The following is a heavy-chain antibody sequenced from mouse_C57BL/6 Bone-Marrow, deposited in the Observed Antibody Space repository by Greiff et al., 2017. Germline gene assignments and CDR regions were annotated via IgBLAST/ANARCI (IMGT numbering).Heavy chain of an antibody. V-gene: IGHV5-6*01. CDR3: ARQGGYFDV. CDR1: GFTFSSYG. CDR2: FSSGGSYT. Sequence: EVKLVESGGDLVKPGGSLKLSCAASGFTFSSYGMSWVSQTPDKRLEWVATFSSGGSYTYYPDSVKGRFTISGDNAKNTLYLQRSSLKSEDTAMYYCARQGGYFDVWGTGTTVTVSS. J-gene: IGHJ1*03.